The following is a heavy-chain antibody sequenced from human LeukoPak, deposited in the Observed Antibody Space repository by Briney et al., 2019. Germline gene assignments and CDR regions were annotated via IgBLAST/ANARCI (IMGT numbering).Heavy chain of an antibody. D-gene: IGHD5-12*01. CDR1: GFTVSSYA. V-gene: IGHV3-13*01. CDR2: LGIAGDT. Sequence: PGGSLRLSCAASGFTVSSYAMHWVRQPIGKGLEWVSALGIAGDTFYPGSVKGRFTISRDNARNSLYLQMNNLRGEDTAIYYCARDAGNSGYGCDLWGQGTLVTVSS. CDR3: ARDAGNSGYGCDL. J-gene: IGHJ5*02.